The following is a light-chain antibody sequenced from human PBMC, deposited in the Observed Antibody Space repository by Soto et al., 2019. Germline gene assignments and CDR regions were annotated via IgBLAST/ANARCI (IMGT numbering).Light chain of an antibody. CDR3: QQYGSSPVT. CDR1: QSVFKNY. V-gene: IGKV3-20*01. Sequence: DIVLTQSPALTSLSPGEGATLSCRASQSVFKNYLAWYQQRPGQAPRLLIYDASTRATGIPDRFRGSGSGTDFTLTVSRLEPEDFAIYYCQQYGSSPVTFGGGTKVEIK. CDR2: DAS. J-gene: IGKJ4*01.